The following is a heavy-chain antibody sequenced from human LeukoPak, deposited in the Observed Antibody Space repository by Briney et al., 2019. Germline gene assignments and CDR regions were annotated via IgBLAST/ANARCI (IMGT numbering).Heavy chain of an antibody. D-gene: IGHD3-10*01. CDR3: ACLYYYGSGSLSSDWFDP. CDR1: GGSFSGYY. CDR2: INHSGST. J-gene: IGHJ5*02. Sequence: SETLSLTCAVYGGSFSGYYWSWIRRPPGKGLEWIGEINHSGSTNYNPSLKSRVTISVDTSKNQFSLKLSSVTAADTAVYYCACLYYYGSGSLSSDWFDPWGQGTLVTVPS. V-gene: IGHV4-34*01.